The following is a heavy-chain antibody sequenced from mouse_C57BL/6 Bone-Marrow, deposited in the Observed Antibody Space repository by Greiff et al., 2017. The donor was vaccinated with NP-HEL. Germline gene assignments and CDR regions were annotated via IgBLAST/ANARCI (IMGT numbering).Heavy chain of an antibody. V-gene: IGHV1-69*01. Sequence: QVQLQQPGAELVMPGASVKLSCKASGYTFTSYWMHWVKQRPGQGLEWIGEIDPSDSYTNYNQKFKGKSTLTVDKSSSTAYMQLSSLTSEESAVYYCAREEIYYGSSYCWYFDVWGTGTTVTVSS. CDR2: IDPSDSYT. CDR3: AREEIYYGSSYCWYFDV. J-gene: IGHJ1*03. CDR1: GYTFTSYW. D-gene: IGHD1-1*01.